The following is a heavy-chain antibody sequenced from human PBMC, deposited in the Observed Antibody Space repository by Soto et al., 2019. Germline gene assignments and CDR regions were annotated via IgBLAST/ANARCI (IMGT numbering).Heavy chain of an antibody. CDR3: ARDPGSGSYYGWFDP. CDR2: IYYSGST. CDR1: GRSISSYY. Sequence: SETLSLTCTVSGRSISSYYWSWIRQPPGKGLEWIGYIYYSGSTNYNPSLKSRVTISVDTSKNQFSLKLSSVTAADTAVYYCARDPGSGSYYGWFDPWGQGTLVTVSS. V-gene: IGHV4-59*01. D-gene: IGHD3-10*01. J-gene: IGHJ5*02.